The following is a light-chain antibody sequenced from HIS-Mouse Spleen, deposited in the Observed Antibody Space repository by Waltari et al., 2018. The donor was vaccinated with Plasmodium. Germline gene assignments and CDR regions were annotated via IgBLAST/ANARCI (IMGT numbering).Light chain of an antibody. CDR2: GPS. CDR3: QQYNNWPFT. CDR1: QSVSSN. V-gene: IGKV3-15*01. J-gene: IGKJ3*01. Sequence: ELVMTKSQATLSVSPGERATLPCRASQSVSSNLAWYQQKPGQAPRLLIYGPSTRATGIPARFSGSGSGTEFTLTISSLQSEDFAVYYCQQYNNWPFTFGPGTKVDIK.